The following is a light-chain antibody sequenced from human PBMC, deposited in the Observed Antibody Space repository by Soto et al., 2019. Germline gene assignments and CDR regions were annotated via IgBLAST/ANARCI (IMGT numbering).Light chain of an antibody. J-gene: IGKJ5*01. CDR2: KAS. V-gene: IGKV1-5*03. Sequence: DIPMTQSPSTLSASVGDRVTITCQASQSINTNLAWYHQKPGKAPNLLIYKASSLQTGVPSRFSGSGSGTEFTLTISSLQPDDFASYYCQQYKDYPITFGQGTRLEI. CDR3: QQYKDYPIT. CDR1: QSINTN.